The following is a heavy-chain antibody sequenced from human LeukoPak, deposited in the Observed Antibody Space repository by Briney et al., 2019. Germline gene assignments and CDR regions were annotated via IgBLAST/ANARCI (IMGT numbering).Heavy chain of an antibody. V-gene: IGHV3-48*03. CDR2: ISSSGSTI. D-gene: IGHD5-18*01. Sequence: GGCLRLSCAASGFTFSSYEMNWVGQDPGEGLEGVPYISSSGSTIYYADSVKGRFTISRNNGKNSLYLQMNSLRAEDTAVYYCARDARGYSYGYGRYGMDVWGQGTTVTVSS. J-gene: IGHJ6*02. CDR3: ARDARGYSYGYGRYGMDV. CDR1: GFTFSSYE.